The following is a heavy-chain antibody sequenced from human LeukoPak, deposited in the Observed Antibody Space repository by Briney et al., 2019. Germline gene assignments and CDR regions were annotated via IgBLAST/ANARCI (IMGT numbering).Heavy chain of an antibody. V-gene: IGHV4-39*02. J-gene: IGHJ4*02. CDR2: IDYSGRT. Sequence: SETLSLTCTIFGGSISSSSYYWGWIRQPPGKGLEWIGNIDYSGRTYYNPSLKSRVTISVDTSKNDFSLKLSSVTAADTAVYYCARLYYYDSSGPPLWGQGAMVAVSS. D-gene: IGHD3-22*01. CDR1: GGSISSSSYY. CDR3: ARLYYYDSSGPPL.